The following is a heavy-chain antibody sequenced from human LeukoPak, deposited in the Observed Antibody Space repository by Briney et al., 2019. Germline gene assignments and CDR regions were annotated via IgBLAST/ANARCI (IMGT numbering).Heavy chain of an antibody. D-gene: IGHD6-13*01. CDR1: GFTFSSYG. J-gene: IGHJ4*02. V-gene: IGHV4-34*01. CDR2: INHSGST. CDR3: ARGNRAAAGTGY. Sequence: GSLRLSCAASGFTFSSYGMHWVRQPPGKGLEWIGEINHSGSTNYNPSLKSRVTISVDTSKNQFSLKLSSVTAADTAVYYCARGNRAAAGTGYWGQGTLVTVSS.